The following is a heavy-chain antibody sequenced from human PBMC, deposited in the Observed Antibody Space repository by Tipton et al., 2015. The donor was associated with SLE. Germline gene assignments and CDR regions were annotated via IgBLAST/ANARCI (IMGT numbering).Heavy chain of an antibody. CDR1: GFMFSSYG. D-gene: IGHD2-21*02. J-gene: IGHJ6*03. Sequence: RSLRLSCAASGFMFSSYGMHWVRQAPGKGLEWVVLISYDGSNKKYGDSVKGRFTVSRDNSKNTLYLEMNSLKADDTAVYYCARSRGDYVSMDVWGKGTTVTV. V-gene: IGHV3-30*03. CDR3: ARSRGDYVSMDV. CDR2: ISYDGSNK.